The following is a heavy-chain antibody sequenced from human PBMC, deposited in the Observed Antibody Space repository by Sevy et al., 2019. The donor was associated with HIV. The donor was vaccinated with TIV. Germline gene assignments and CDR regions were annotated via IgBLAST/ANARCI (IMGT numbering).Heavy chain of an antibody. Sequence: GGSLRLSCAASGFTFDDYTMHWVRQAPGKGLEWVSLISWDGGSTYYADSVKGRFTNSRDNSENSLYLQMNSLRTEDTALYYCAKDTRYCSGGSCYLEVGAFDIWGQGTMVTVSS. D-gene: IGHD2-15*01. CDR3: AKDTRYCSGGSCYLEVGAFDI. V-gene: IGHV3-43*01. CDR2: ISWDGGST. J-gene: IGHJ3*02. CDR1: GFTFDDYT.